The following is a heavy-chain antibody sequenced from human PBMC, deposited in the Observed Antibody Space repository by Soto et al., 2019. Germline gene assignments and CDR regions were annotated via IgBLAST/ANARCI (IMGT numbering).Heavy chain of an antibody. CDR2: IYTSGST. J-gene: IGHJ4*02. V-gene: IGHV4-4*07. Sequence: SETLSVTCTVPGGSISSYYWSWIRQPAGKGLEWIGRIYTSGSTNYNPSLKSRVTMSVDTSKNQFSLKLSSVTAADTAVYYCARERVDSSGYYMGLFDYWGQGTLVTVSS. CDR3: ARERVDSSGYYMGLFDY. D-gene: IGHD3-22*01. CDR1: GGSISSYY.